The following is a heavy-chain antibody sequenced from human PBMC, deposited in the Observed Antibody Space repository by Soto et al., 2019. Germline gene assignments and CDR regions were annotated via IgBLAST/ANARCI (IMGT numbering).Heavy chain of an antibody. Sequence: QVQLVQSGAAVKKPGSSVNVSCKASGGTLSSYTISWVRQAPGQGLEWMGRIIPFLGKADYAQKFQGRITITAAKATITAYLELRSLASEDTALYFCARDRGDAASGGTVFGPWGQGTVVIVSS. CDR1: GGTLSSYT. V-gene: IGHV1-69*08. D-gene: IGHD3-16*01. CDR3: ARDRGDAASGGTVFGP. J-gene: IGHJ5*02. CDR2: IIPFLGKA.